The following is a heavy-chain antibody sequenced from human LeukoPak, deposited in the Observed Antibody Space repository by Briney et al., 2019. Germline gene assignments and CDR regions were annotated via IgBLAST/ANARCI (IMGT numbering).Heavy chain of an antibody. CDR1: GGSISNYY. CDR2: IYYSGST. V-gene: IGHV4-59*01. J-gene: IGHJ4*02. Sequence: SETLSLTCTVSGGSISNYYWSWIRQPPGKGLEWIGYIYYSGSTNYNRSLKSRVTISVDTSKNQVSLKLSSVTAADTAVYYCASLLTYFDYWGQGTLVTVSS. CDR3: ASLLTYFDY.